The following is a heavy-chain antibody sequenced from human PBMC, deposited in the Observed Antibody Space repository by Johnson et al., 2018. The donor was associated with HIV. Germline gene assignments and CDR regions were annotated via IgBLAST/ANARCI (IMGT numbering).Heavy chain of an antibody. J-gene: IGHJ3*02. CDR2: ISFDENNK. CDR3: ASGTPWDAFDI. Sequence: QLQLVESGGGLAQPGGSLRLSCAASGFTFSTYTMHWVRQAPGKGLEWVAVISFDENNKVYADSVKGRFTISRDNAKNSLYLQMNSLRAEDTAVYYCASGTPWDAFDIWGQGTMVTVSS. CDR1: GFTFSTYT. V-gene: IGHV3-30-3*01.